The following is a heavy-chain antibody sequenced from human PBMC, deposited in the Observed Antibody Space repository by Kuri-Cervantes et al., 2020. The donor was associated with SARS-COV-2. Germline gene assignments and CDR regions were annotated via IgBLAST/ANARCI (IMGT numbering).Heavy chain of an antibody. D-gene: IGHD2-2*01. CDR1: GFTFSSYA. J-gene: IGHJ6*02. Sequence: GGSLRLSCAASGFTFSSYAMHWVRQAPGKGLEWVAVISYDGSNKYYADSVKGRFTISRDNSKNTLYLQMNSLRAEDTAVYYCARPYCSSTSCYPVDVWGQGTTVT. CDR3: ARPYCSSTSCYPVDV. CDR2: ISYDGSNK. V-gene: IGHV3-30*01.